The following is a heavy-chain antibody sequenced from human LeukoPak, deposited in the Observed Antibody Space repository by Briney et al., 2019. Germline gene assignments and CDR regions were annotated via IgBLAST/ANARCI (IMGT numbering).Heavy chain of an antibody. V-gene: IGHV3-30*18. J-gene: IGHJ4*02. D-gene: IGHD3-22*01. CDR2: ISYDGNDK. Sequence: GGSLRLSCAASGFTFSSYGMHWVRQAPGRGLEYVALISYDGNDKYYADSVKGRFPISRDNSKNTLYLQMNSLRTDDTALYYCAKDRHYESNVLGYWGLGTLATVSS. CDR3: AKDRHYESNVLGY. CDR1: GFTFSSYG.